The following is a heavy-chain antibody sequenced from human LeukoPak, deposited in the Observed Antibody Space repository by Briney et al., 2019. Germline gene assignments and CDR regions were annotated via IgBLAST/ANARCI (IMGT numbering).Heavy chain of an antibody. CDR2: IIPIFGTA. CDR3: LYSSGWYGKDAFDI. J-gene: IGHJ3*02. D-gene: IGHD6-19*01. V-gene: IGHV1-69*05. Sequence: SVKVSCKASGGTFSSYAISWVRQAPGQGLEWMGRIIPIFGTANYAQKFQGRVTITTDESTSTAYMELGSLRSEDTAVYYCLYSSGWYGKDAFDIWGQGTMVTVSS. CDR1: GGTFSSYA.